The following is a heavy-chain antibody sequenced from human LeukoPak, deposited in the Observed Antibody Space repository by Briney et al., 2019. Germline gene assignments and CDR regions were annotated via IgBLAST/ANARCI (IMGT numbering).Heavy chain of an antibody. J-gene: IGHJ4*02. CDR3: TTQRYCSGGNCSDY. CDR2: IKSKTDGGTT. V-gene: IGHV3-15*01. D-gene: IGHD2-15*01. Sequence: GGSLRLSCAASGFTFSNAWRSWVRQAPGKGLERVGRIKSKTDGGTTDYAAPVKGRFTISRDDSKNTLYLQMNSLKTEDTAVYYCTTQRYCSGGNCSDYWGQGTLVTVSS. CDR1: GFTFSNAW.